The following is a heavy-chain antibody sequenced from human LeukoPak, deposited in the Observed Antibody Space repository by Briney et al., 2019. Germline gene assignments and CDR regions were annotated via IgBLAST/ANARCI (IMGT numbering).Heavy chain of an antibody. J-gene: IGHJ4*02. Sequence: ASVKVSCKASGYTFISYAMHWVRQAPGQRLEWMGWINGGNGKTKYSQKSQGRVTLTRDTSASTAYMELSSLRSEDTAVYYCARGDYGDYLTFGYWGQGTLVTVSS. CDR2: INGGNGKT. V-gene: IGHV1-3*01. CDR1: GYTFISYA. CDR3: ARGDYGDYLTFGY. D-gene: IGHD4-17*01.